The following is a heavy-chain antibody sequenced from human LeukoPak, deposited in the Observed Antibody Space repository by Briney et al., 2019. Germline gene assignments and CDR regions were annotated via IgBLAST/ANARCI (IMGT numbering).Heavy chain of an antibody. Sequence: GESLKISCEGSGYSFTNYWVGWVRQMPGKGLEWMGIIYPGDSITKYSPSFQGHVTISADKSISTAYLQWSSLKASDTAMYYCAGDVYYDSYGMDVWGQGTTVTVSS. D-gene: IGHD3-10*01. V-gene: IGHV5-51*01. CDR1: GYSFTNYW. CDR3: AGDVYYDSYGMDV. CDR2: IYPGDSIT. J-gene: IGHJ6*02.